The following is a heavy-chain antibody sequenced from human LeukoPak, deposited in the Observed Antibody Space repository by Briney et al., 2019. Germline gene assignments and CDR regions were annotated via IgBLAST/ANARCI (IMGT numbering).Heavy chain of an antibody. CDR1: GFIFSDYY. CDR2: ISSSGSTI. Sequence: GGSLRLSCTASGFIFSDYYMNWIRQAPGTGLEWVSYISSSGSTIYYADSVKGRFTISRDNAKNSLYLQMNSLRAEYTAVYYCARAGGWAGPFNYWGQGTLVTVSS. J-gene: IGHJ4*02. V-gene: IGHV3-11*01. CDR3: ARAGGWAGPFNY. D-gene: IGHD3/OR15-3a*01.